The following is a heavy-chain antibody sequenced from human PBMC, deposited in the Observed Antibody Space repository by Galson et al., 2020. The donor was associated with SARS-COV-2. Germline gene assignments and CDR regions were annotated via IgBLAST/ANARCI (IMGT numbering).Heavy chain of an antibody. CDR2: LDPRRTYI. D-gene: IGHD3-10*01. CDR1: GFPYRSYT. V-gene: IGHV3-21*01. CDR3: ARSPPASTSGTSIYFDF. J-gene: IGHJ4*02. Sequence: RAAPGFPYRSYTMNRVRQPPATGQERVASLDPRRTYIHHPHPLNGRFTISRDNAENSLYLQMNSLRAEDTAVYYCARSPPASTSGTSIYFDFWGQGTQVTVSS.